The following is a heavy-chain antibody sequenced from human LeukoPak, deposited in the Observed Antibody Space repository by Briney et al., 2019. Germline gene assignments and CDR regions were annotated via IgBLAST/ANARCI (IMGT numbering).Heavy chain of an antibody. J-gene: IGHJ4*02. CDR1: GYTLTELS. V-gene: IGHV1-24*01. CDR2: FDPEDGET. CDR3: ATAGIQLWFALFDY. D-gene: IGHD5-18*01. Sequence: ASVKVSFKVSGYTLTELSMHWVRQAPGKGLEWMGGFDPEDGETIYAQKFQGRVTMTEDTSTDTAYMELSSLRSEDTAVYYCATAGIQLWFALFDYWGQGTLVTVSS.